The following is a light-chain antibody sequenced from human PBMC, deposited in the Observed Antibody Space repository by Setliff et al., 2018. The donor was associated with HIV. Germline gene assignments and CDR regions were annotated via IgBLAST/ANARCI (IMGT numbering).Light chain of an antibody. CDR1: TSDIGGYNY. Sequence: SVLTQPPSASGSPGQSVTISCTGTTSDIGGYNYVSWYQQHPGKAPKLMIYEVSKRPSGVPDRFSGSKSGNTASLTVSGLQAEDEADYYCSSYAGSNNYVFGIGTRSPS. CDR3: SSYAGSNNYV. J-gene: IGLJ1*01. CDR2: EVS. V-gene: IGLV2-8*01.